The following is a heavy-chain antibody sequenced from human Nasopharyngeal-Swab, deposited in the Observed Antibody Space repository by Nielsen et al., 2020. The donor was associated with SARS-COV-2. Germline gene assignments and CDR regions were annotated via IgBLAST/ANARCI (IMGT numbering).Heavy chain of an antibody. CDR2: ISAYNGNT. CDR3: ARTGPIAAAGFYWFDP. V-gene: IGHV1-18*01. D-gene: IGHD6-13*01. CDR1: GYTFTSYG. J-gene: IGHJ5*02. Sequence: SVKVSCMASGYTFTSYGIRWVRPAPGQGLEWMGWISAYNGNTNYAQKLQGRVTMTTDTSTSTAYMELRSLRSDDTAVYYCARTGPIAAAGFYWFDPWGQGTLVTVSS.